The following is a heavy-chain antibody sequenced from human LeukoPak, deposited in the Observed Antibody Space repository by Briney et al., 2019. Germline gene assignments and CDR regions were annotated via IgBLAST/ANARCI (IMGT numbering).Heavy chain of an antibody. CDR1: GDSISSYY. D-gene: IGHD5-18*01. Sequence: SETLSLTCTVSGDSISSYYWSWIRQPPGKGLEWIGYIYYSGSTNYNPSLKSRVTISVDTSKNQFSLRLSSVTAADTAVYYCARATGGNSFSPHFDYWGQGTLVTVSS. J-gene: IGHJ4*02. CDR3: ARATGGNSFSPHFDY. CDR2: IYYSGST. V-gene: IGHV4-59*12.